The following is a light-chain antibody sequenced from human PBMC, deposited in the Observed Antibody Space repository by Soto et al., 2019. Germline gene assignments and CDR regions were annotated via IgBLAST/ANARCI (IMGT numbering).Light chain of an antibody. CDR3: SSYTTSSTRV. J-gene: IGLJ3*02. Sequence: QSALTQPASVSGSPGQSITISCTGTSSDVGGYNYVSWYQHHPGKAPKLMIYEVSNRPSGVSNRFSGSKSGNTASLTISGLQADDEADYYCSSYTTSSTRVFGGGTTVTVL. V-gene: IGLV2-14*01. CDR2: EVS. CDR1: SSDVGGYNY.